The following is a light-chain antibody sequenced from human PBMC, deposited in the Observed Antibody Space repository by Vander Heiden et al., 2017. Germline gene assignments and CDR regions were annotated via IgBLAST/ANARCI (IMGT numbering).Light chain of an antibody. CDR1: TGAVTSGHY. CDR2: DTS. J-gene: IGLJ3*02. V-gene: IGLV7-46*01. CDR3: LLSYSGAGRV. Sequence: VVPPQPPLTVSPAGTVTPTCGTSTGAVTSGHYPYWFQQKPGQAPRTLIYDTSNKHSWTPARFSGSRLGGKAALTRSGAQPEDEAEYYCLLSYSGAGRVFGGGTKLTVL.